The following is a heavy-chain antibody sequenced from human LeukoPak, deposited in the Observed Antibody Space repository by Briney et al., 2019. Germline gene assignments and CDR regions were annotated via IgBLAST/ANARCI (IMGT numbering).Heavy chain of an antibody. Sequence: GGSLRLSCAASGFTFSSYAMSWVRQAPGKGLEWVSAISGSGGSTYYADSVKGRFTISRDNSKNTLYLQMNSLRAEDTAVYYCAKDHCSGGSCYSVYFDYWGQGTLVTVSS. CDR1: GFTFSSYA. V-gene: IGHV3-23*01. D-gene: IGHD2-15*01. CDR3: AKDHCSGGSCYSVYFDY. J-gene: IGHJ4*02. CDR2: ISGSGGST.